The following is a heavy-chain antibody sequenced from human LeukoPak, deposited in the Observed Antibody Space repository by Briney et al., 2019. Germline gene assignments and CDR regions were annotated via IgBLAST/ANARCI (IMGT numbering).Heavy chain of an antibody. J-gene: IGHJ6*02. CDR3: ARGKYSSGWYIATYYYYYGMDV. CDR2: INPNSGGT. Sequence: GASVKVSCKASGYTFTGYYMHWVRQAPGQGLEWMGRINPNSGGTNYAQKFQGRVTMTRDTSISTAYMELSRLRSDDTAVYYCARGKYSSGWYIATYYYYYGMDVWGQGTTVTVSS. CDR1: GYTFTGYY. V-gene: IGHV1-2*06. D-gene: IGHD6-19*01.